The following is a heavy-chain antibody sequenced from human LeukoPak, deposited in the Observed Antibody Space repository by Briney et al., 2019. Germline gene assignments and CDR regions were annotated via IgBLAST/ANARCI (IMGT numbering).Heavy chain of an antibody. CDR1: GGSISSYF. Sequence: TSETLSLTSSVSGGSISSYFRRWLRQPLGEGLEWIGDTFYSGSTSYNPSLESRISISVGTSKKQFSLKLTSVTAADTAVYYCARRRTTGLSGYMDAWGKGTTVTVSS. CDR2: TFYSGST. CDR3: ARRRTTGLSGYMDA. D-gene: IGHD2-2*01. V-gene: IGHV4-59*08. J-gene: IGHJ6*03.